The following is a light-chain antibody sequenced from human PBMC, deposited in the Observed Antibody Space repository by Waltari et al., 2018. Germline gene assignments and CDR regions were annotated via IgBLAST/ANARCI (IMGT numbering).Light chain of an antibody. CDR1: SSDVGNYNL. CDR2: EVV. J-gene: IGLJ2*01. V-gene: IGLV2-23*02. CDR3: TSYAGRSTLI. Sequence: QSALTQPASVSGSPGPSITISCTGTSSDVGNYNLVSWYQQYPGKAPKLVIYEVVKRPPSVSSRFSGSKSGSTASLTISGLQPEDEGNYYCTSYAGRSTLIFGGGT.